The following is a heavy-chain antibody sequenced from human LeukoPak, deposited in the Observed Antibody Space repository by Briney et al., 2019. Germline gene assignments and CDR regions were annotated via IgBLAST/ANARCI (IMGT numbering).Heavy chain of an antibody. V-gene: IGHV3-23*01. J-gene: IGHJ4*02. D-gene: IGHD3-10*01. CDR1: GFTFSSYA. CDR2: ISGSGGST. Sequence: GGSLRLSCAASGFTFSSYAMSWVRQAPGKGLEWVSAISGSGGSTYYADSVKGRFTISRDNSKSTLYLQMNSLRAGDTAIYYCAGLKGTYRSFDNWGQGTLVTVSS. CDR3: AGLKGTYRSFDN.